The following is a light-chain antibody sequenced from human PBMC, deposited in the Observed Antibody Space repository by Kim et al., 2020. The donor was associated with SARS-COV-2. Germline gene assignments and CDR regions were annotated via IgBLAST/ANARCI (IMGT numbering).Light chain of an antibody. CDR1: SLRSYY. V-gene: IGLV3-19*01. CDR2: GKN. CDR3: NSRDSSGNLVV. J-gene: IGLJ2*01. Sequence: SSELTQDPAVSVALGQTVRITCQGDSLRSYYASWYQQKPGQAPVLVIYGKNNRPSGIPDRFSGSSSGNTASLTITGAQVEEEADYYCNSRDSSGNLVVFG.